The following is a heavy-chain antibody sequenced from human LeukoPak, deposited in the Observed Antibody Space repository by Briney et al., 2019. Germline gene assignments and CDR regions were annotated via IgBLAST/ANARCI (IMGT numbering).Heavy chain of an antibody. Sequence: GGSLRLSCAASGFTFSSYGMHWVRQAPGKGLEWVAFIRYDGSNKYYADSVKGRFTISRDNAKNSLYLQMNSLRAEDTALYYCARGIYYDSSGYSDYWGQGTLVTVSS. CDR3: ARGIYYDSSGYSDY. CDR1: GFTFSSYG. V-gene: IGHV3-30*02. D-gene: IGHD3-22*01. J-gene: IGHJ4*02. CDR2: IRYDGSNK.